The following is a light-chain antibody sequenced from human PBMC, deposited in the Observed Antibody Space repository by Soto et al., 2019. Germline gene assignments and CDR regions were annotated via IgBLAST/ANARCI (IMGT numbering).Light chain of an antibody. J-gene: IGLJ1*01. CDR3: YSFTATSTYV. V-gene: IGLV2-14*01. Sequence: QSALAQPASVSGSPGQSITITCTGSSSDVGYFEYVSWFQQHPDKAPRLIIYEVTNRPSGISNRFSGSKSGDTASLTISGLRAEDEADYYCYSFTATSTYVLGNGIKVTVL. CDR2: EVT. CDR1: SSDVGYFEY.